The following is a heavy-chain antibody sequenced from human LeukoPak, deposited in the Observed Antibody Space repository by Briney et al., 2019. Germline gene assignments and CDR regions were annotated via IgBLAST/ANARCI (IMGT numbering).Heavy chain of an antibody. CDR2: IYPGDSGT. J-gene: IGHJ3*02. Sequence: GESLKISCKGSGSSFTSYWIGWVRQMPGKGLEWMGIIYPGDSGTRYSPSFQGQVTISADKSISTAYLQWSSLKASDTAMYYCARPAMVRGDKDAFDIWGQGTMVTVSS. D-gene: IGHD3-10*01. V-gene: IGHV5-51*01. CDR1: GSSFTSYW. CDR3: ARPAMVRGDKDAFDI.